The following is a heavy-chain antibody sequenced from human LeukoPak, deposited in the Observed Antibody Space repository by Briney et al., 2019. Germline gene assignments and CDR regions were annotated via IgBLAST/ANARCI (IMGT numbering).Heavy chain of an antibody. CDR1: GGTFSSYA. V-gene: IGHV1-69*13. D-gene: IGHD6-13*01. CDR2: IIPIFGTA. J-gene: IGHJ4*02. Sequence: ASVKVSCKASGGTFSSYAISWVRQAPGQGLEWMGGIIPIFGTANYAQKFQGRVTITADESTSTAYMELSSLRSEDTAVYYCARLPGRFDSSSWYGYYWGQGTLVTVSS. CDR3: ARLPGRFDSSSWYGYY.